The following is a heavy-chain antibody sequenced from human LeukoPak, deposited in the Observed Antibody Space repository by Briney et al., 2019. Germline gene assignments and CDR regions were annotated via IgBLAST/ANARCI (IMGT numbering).Heavy chain of an antibody. CDR2: ISGSSSHT. J-gene: IGHJ4*02. Sequence: GVSLRLSCAASGFTFSTYAMIWVRQAPGKGLEWVSAISGSSSHTYYADSVKGRFTISRDNSKNTLYLQMSSLRVEDTAVYYCAKQVPGQWLTPTSDWGQGTLVTVSS. CDR3: AKQVPGQWLTPTSD. V-gene: IGHV3-23*01. D-gene: IGHD6-19*01. CDR1: GFTFSTYA.